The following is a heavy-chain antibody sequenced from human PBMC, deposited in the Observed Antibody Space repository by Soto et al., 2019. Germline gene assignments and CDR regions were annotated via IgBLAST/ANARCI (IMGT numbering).Heavy chain of an antibody. CDR1: GGTFTYYG. J-gene: IGHJ5*02. D-gene: IGHD3-22*01. Sequence: QVQLVQSGAEVKRPGSSVKLSCKASGGTFTYYGISWVRQAPGQGLEWMGGIIPIIGPATYAQKFQGRLTITADQSTSTAYMALSSLGSEDTALYYCARDLGTTIAGPPRRETYGGLDPWGQGTLVTVSS. CDR2: IIPIIGPA. V-gene: IGHV1-69*01. CDR3: ARDLGTTIAGPPRRETYGGLDP.